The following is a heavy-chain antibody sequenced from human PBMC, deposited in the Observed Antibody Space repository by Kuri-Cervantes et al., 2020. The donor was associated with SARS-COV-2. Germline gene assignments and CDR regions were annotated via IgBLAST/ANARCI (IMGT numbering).Heavy chain of an antibody. CDR1: GGTFSSYA. J-gene: IGHJ6*02. CDR3: AKDAGLEQLDFYYYGMDF. D-gene: IGHD6-6*01. Sequence: SVKVSCKASGGTFSSYAISWVRQAPGQGLEWMGGIIPIFGTANYAQKFQGRVTITADESTSTAYMELSSLRPEDTAVYYCAKDAGLEQLDFYYYGMDFWGQGTTVTVSS. V-gene: IGHV1-69*13. CDR2: IIPIFGTA.